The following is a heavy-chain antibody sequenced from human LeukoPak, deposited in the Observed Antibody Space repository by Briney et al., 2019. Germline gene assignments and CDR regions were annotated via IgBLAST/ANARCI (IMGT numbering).Heavy chain of an antibody. V-gene: IGHV4-59*08. CDR3: ARQGIAAAGYYYGMDV. Sequence: SETLSLTCTVSGGSISSYYWSWIRQPPGKGLEWVGYIYYSGSTNYNPSLKSRVTISVDTSKNQFSLKLSSVTAADTAVYYCARQGIAAAGYYYGMDVWGQGTTVTVSS. CDR2: IYYSGST. D-gene: IGHD6-13*01. CDR1: GGSISSYY. J-gene: IGHJ6*02.